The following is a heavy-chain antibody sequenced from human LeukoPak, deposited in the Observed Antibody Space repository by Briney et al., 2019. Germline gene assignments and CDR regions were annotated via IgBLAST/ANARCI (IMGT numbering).Heavy chain of an antibody. CDR2: VYSSGYT. V-gene: IGHV4-61*01. Sequence: SETLSLTCTVSGYSISSGYYWGWIRQPPGKGLEWIGYVYSSGYTNYNPSLKSRVTISVDTSKNQFFLNLTSVNAAGTAVYHCARRVNSWYPHFDSWGQGTLVTVSS. D-gene: IGHD6-13*01. CDR3: ARRVNSWYPHFDS. J-gene: IGHJ4*02. CDR1: GYSISSGYY.